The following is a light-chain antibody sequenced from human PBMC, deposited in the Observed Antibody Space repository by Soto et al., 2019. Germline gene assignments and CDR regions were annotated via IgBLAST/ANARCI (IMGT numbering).Light chain of an antibody. V-gene: IGLV1-40*01. CDR3: QSYDSSLSGSYV. CDR2: GNS. CDR1: SSNIGAGYD. J-gene: IGLJ1*01. Sequence: QSVLTQPPSVSGAPGQRGTISCTGSSSNIGAGYDVHWYQQLPGTAPKLLIYGNSNRPSGVPDRFSGSKSGTSASLAITGLQAEDEADYSCQSYDSSLSGSYVFGTGTKVTVL.